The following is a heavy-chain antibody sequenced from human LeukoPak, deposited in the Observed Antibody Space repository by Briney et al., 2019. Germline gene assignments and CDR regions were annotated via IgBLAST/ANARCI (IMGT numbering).Heavy chain of an antibody. CDR3: ARLRSGSTPPPPYYYYGLDV. Sequence: SETLSLTCTVSGGPISDFYWSWIRQSREKGLEWIGNMFYSGNTNYNPSLRSRVTISVDTSKKQFSLRLTSVTAADTAVYYCARLRSGSTPPPPYYYYGLDVWGQGTTVTVSS. J-gene: IGHJ6*02. D-gene: IGHD1-26*01. CDR2: MFYSGNT. CDR1: GGPISDFY. V-gene: IGHV4-59*01.